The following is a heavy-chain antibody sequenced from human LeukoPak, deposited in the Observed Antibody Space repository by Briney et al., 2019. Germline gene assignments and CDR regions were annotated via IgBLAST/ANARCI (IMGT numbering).Heavy chain of an antibody. CDR3: ARDENFGTGSTH. CDR1: GGTFSGYA. V-gene: IGHV1-69*01. CDR2: ILPIFGTT. Sequence: SVKVSCKASGGTFSGYAFSWVGQPPAQGLEWMGGILPIFGTTPYAQNFQGRVTVSADESTSKVYLALTNLTFEDTAIYYCARDENFGTGSTHWGQGIPVTVAS. J-gene: IGHJ4*02. D-gene: IGHD3/OR15-3a*01.